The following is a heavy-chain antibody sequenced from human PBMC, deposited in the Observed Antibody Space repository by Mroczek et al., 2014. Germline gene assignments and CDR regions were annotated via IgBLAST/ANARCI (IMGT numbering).Heavy chain of an antibody. CDR3: ARVAEGYSSGWSYFDY. Sequence: QVQLQQWGAGLLKPSETLSLTCAVYGGSFSGYYWSWIRQPPGKGLEWIGEINHSGSTNYNPSLKSRVTISVDTSKNQFSLKLSSVTAADTAVYYCARVAEGYSSGWSYFDYWGQGTLVTVSS. CDR1: GGSFSGYY. V-gene: IGHV4-34*01. J-gene: IGHJ4*02. D-gene: IGHD6-19*01. CDR2: INHSGST.